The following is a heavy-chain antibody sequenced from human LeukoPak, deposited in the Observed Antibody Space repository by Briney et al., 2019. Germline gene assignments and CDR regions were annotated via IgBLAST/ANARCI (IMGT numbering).Heavy chain of an antibody. Sequence: SETLSLTCTVSGGSIGSSSYYWGWIRQPPGKGLEWIGSIYYSGSTYYNPSLKSRITISGDTSRNQFSLILSSVTAADTAVYYCATPGLARAYWGQGTLVTVSS. J-gene: IGHJ4*02. CDR1: GGSIGSSSYY. CDR3: ATPGLARAY. CDR2: IYYSGST. V-gene: IGHV4-39*01.